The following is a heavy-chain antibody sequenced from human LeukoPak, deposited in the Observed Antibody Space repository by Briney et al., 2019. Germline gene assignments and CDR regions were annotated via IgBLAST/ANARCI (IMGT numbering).Heavy chain of an antibody. Sequence: GGSLRLSCAASGFTFSYYSMNWVRQAPGKGLEWVSSISSSCNYIYYADSMKGRFTISRDNAKSSLYLQINSLSADDTAVYHPARVPDRGYSDYYFDYWGQGTLVTVSS. CDR3: ARVPDRGYSDYYFDY. V-gene: IGHV3-21*01. CDR2: ISSSCNYI. D-gene: IGHD5-12*01. CDR1: GFTFSYYS. J-gene: IGHJ4*02.